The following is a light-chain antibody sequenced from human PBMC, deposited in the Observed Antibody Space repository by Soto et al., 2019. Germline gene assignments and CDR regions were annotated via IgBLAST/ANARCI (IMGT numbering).Light chain of an antibody. V-gene: IGLV2-14*01. J-gene: IGLJ1*01. CDR1: NSDSGGYQY. CDR2: DVT. CDR3: SSFGSTSRLEV. Sequence: QSVLTQPASVSVSPGQSSTISCTGVNSDSGGYQYVSWYQQHPGKAPKLLIFDVTNRPSGVSDRFSGSESGTTASLTSSGLQADDEADYYCSSFGSTSRLEVFGTGTKVTVL.